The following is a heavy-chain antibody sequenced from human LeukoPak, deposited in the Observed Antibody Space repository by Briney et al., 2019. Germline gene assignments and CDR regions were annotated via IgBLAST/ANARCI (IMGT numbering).Heavy chain of an antibody. CDR3: ARRQYCSGGDCYSGAFDI. D-gene: IGHD2-15*01. V-gene: IGHV5-51*01. J-gene: IGHJ3*02. Sequence: GESLKISCKGSGYRFNTYWIAWVRQMPGKGLEWMGIIYPGDSDTRYSPPFQGQVSISADKSITTAYLQWSRLKASDTAIYYCARRQYCSGGDCYSGAFDIWGQGTMVTVSS. CDR1: GYRFNTYW. CDR2: IYPGDSDT.